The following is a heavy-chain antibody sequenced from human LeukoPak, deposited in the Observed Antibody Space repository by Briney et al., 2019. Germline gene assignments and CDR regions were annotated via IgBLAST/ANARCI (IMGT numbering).Heavy chain of an antibody. CDR2: IRSSRSYI. CDR3: ARGNRIVVVVTDY. Sequence: GGSLRLSCADSRFTLSIYIMHWVRQAPGKGPERVSSIRSSRSYIYYVHSVKGRFTISRDNAENTLYLQMNSLRAEDTAVYFCARGNRIVVVVTDYWGQGTLVTVSS. D-gene: IGHD2-15*01. CDR1: RFTLSIYI. V-gene: IGHV3-21*01. J-gene: IGHJ4*02.